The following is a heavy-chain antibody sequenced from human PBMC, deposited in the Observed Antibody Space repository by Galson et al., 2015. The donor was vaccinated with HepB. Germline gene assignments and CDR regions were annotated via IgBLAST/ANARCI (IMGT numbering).Heavy chain of an antibody. J-gene: IGHJ4*02. CDR3: ARDMSGWAFDY. CDR1: GFTFSNYG. Sequence: SLRLSCAASGFTFSNYGMHWVRQAPGKGLEWVAVIWYDGSNKYYADSVKGRITISRDNSKNTLYLQMNSLRAEDTAVYYCARDMSGWAFDYWGQGTLVTVSS. V-gene: IGHV3-33*01. D-gene: IGHD6-19*01. CDR2: IWYDGSNK.